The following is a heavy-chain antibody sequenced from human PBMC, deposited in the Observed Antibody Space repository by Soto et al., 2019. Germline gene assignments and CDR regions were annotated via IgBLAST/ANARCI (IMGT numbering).Heavy chain of an antibody. J-gene: IGHJ6*02. CDR2: ISYDGSNK. D-gene: IGHD3-3*01. CDR3: AKGRKPYDFWSGSHYYGMDV. Sequence: GGSLRLSCAASGFTFSSYGMHWVRQAPGKGLEWVAVISYDGSNKYYADSVKGRFTISRDNSKNTLYLQMNSLRAEDTAVYYCAKGRKPYDFWSGSHYYGMDVWGQGTTVTVSS. V-gene: IGHV3-30*18. CDR1: GFTFSSYG.